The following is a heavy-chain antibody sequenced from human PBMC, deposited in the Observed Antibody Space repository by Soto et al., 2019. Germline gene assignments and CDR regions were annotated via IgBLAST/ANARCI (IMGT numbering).Heavy chain of an antibody. CDR2: ISSTSGYI. Sequence: EVQLVESGGGLVKPGGSLRLSCAASGFPFISYSLNWVRQAPGKGLEWVSSISSTSGYIYYADSVKGRFTISRDNAENSVFLQMTSLRAEDTAVYYCARGPLRVDTARYVESWGQGTLVTVSS. CDR1: GFPFISYS. J-gene: IGHJ4*02. D-gene: IGHD3-3*01. V-gene: IGHV3-21*01. CDR3: ARGPLRVDTARYVES.